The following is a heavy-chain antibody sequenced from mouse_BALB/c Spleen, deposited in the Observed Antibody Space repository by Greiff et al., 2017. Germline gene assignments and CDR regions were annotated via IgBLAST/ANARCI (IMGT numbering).Heavy chain of an antibody. CDR3: ARGGTWVDY. CDR2: ISYSGST. Sequence: EVKLMESGPGLVKPSQSLSLTCTVTGYSITSDYAWNWIRQFPGNKLEWMGYISYSGSTSYNPSLKSRISITRDTSKNQFFLQLNSVTTEDTATYYCARGGTWVDYWGQGTTLTVSS. CDR1: GYSITSDYA. J-gene: IGHJ2*01. D-gene: IGHD3-3*01. V-gene: IGHV3-2*02.